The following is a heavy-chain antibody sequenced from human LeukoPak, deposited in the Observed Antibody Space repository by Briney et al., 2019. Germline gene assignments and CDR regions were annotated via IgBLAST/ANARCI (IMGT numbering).Heavy chain of an antibody. Sequence: ASVKVSCKASGGTFSSYAISWVRQAPGQGLEWMGRIIPIFGTANYAQKFQGRVTITTDESTSTAYMELSSLRSEDTAAYYCATSGSLRHAFDIWGQGTMVTVSS. V-gene: IGHV1-69*05. CDR1: GGTFSSYA. CDR3: ATSGSLRHAFDI. J-gene: IGHJ3*02. D-gene: IGHD1-26*01. CDR2: IIPIFGTA.